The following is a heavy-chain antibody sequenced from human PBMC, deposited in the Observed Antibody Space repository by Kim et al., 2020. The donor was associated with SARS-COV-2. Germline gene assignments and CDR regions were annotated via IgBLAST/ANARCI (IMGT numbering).Heavy chain of an antibody. CDR1: GFTFSSYG. CDR3: AKDRGVAGTVYYYGMDV. CDR2: ISYDGSNK. J-gene: IGHJ6*02. Sequence: GGSLRLSCAASGFTFSSYGMHWVRQAPGKGLEWVAVISYDGSNKYYADSVKGRFTISRDNSKNTLYLQMNSLRAEDTAVHYCAKDRGVAGTVYYYGMDVWGQGTTVTVSS. D-gene: IGHD6-19*01. V-gene: IGHV3-30*18.